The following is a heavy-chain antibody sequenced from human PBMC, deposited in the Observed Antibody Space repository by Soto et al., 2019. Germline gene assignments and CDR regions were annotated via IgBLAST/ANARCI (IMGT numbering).Heavy chain of an antibody. V-gene: IGHV6-1*01. D-gene: IGHD3-10*01. J-gene: IGHJ6*02. CDR3: ARGPGPKGINYYGMDV. CDR1: GGSVSSNSAA. CDR2: TYYRSKWYN. Sequence: SQTLSLTCAISGGSVSSNSAAWNWIRQSPSRGLEWLGRTYYRSKWYNDYAVSVRSRITINPDTSKNQFSLQLNSVTPEDTAVYYCARGPGPKGINYYGMDVWGQGTTVTVSS.